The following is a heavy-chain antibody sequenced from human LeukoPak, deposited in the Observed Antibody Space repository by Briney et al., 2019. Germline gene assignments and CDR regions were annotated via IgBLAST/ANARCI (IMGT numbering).Heavy chain of an antibody. CDR1: GGTFSSYA. CDR3: AGDLSQEVVAASGY. D-gene: IGHD2-15*01. J-gene: IGHJ4*02. CDR2: IIPIFGTA. V-gene: IGHV1-69*13. Sequence: GASVKVSCKASGGTFSSYAISWVRQAPGQGLEWMGGIIPIFGTANYAQKFQGRVTITADESTSTAYMELSSLRSEDTAVYYCAGDLSQEVVAASGYWGQGTLVTVSS.